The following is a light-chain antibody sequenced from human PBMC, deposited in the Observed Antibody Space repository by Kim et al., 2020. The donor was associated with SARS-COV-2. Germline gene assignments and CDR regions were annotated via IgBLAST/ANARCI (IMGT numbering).Light chain of an antibody. V-gene: IGKV4-1*01. CDR2: WAS. CDR3: QQYYSTPRT. Sequence: DIVMTQSPDSLAVSLGERATMNCKSSQSVLYSSNNKTYLTWYQQKPGQPPKLLIYWASTRESGVPDRFSGSGSGTDFTLTISSLQAEDVAVYYCQQYYSTPRTFGQGTKVDIK. CDR1: QSVLYSSNNKTY. J-gene: IGKJ1*01.